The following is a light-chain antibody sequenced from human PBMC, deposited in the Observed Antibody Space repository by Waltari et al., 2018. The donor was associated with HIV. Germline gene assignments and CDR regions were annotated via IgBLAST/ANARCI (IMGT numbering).Light chain of an antibody. CDR1: SSDIGGYNL. Sequence: QSALTQPASVSGSPGQSITISCTGASSDIGGYNLFSWYQQHPGKAPKLMIYDVSNRPSGVSNRFSGSKSGNTASLTISGLQAEDEADYYCSSYTSSSTLFVFGTGTKVTVL. J-gene: IGLJ1*01. CDR3: SSYTSSSTLFV. CDR2: DVS. V-gene: IGLV2-14*01.